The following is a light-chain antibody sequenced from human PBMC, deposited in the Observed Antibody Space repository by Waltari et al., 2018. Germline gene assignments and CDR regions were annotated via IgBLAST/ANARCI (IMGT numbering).Light chain of an antibody. Sequence: SCRASQGIGRYLAWYQQKPGQAPRLLIYCASTRATGIPDRFSGSGSGTDFSLTISGLEPEDSAVYYCQHHFRLPATFGQGTKVEIK. CDR2: CAS. V-gene: IGKV3-20*01. J-gene: IGKJ1*01. CDR3: QHHFRLPAT. CDR1: QGIGRY.